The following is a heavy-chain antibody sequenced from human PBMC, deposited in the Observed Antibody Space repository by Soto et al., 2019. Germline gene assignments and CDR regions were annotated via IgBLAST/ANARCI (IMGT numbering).Heavy chain of an antibody. D-gene: IGHD1-26*01. V-gene: IGHV3-53*04. CDR3: ARATGRVGAYYDFDY. J-gene: IGHJ4*02. CDR2: IYSGGST. Sequence: GGSLRLSCAASGFTVSSNYMSWVRQAPGKGLEWVSVIYSGGSTYYADSVKGRCTISRHNSKNTLYLQMNSLRAEDTAVYYCARATGRVGAYYDFDYWGQGTLVTVSS. CDR1: GFTVSSNY.